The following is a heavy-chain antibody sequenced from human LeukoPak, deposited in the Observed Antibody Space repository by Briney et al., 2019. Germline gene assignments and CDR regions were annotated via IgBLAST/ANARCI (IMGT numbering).Heavy chain of an antibody. J-gene: IGHJ4*02. V-gene: IGHV4-59*08. CDR3: ARRGLGAAGLYFDY. D-gene: IGHD6-13*01. CDR1: GGSITSYF. Sequence: SETLSLTCTVSGGSITSYFYIWVRQPPGKGLEWIGYIYYSGNTNSNPSLKSRVTISLDTSKNQVSLKLSSVTAADTAVYYCARRGLGAAGLYFDYWGQGTLVTVSS. CDR2: IYYSGNT.